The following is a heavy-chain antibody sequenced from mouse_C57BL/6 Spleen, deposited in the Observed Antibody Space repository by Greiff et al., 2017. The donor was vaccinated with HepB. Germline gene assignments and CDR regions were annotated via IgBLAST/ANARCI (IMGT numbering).Heavy chain of an antibody. CDR3: ARDYYGSIYWYFDV. CDR2: INPYNGGT. Sequence: EVQLQESGPVLVKPGASVKMSCKASGYTFTDYYMNWVKQSHGKSLEWIGVINPYNGGTSYNQKFKGKATLTVDKSSSTAYMELNSLTSEDSAVYYCARDYYGSIYWYFDVWGTGTTVTVSS. D-gene: IGHD1-1*01. J-gene: IGHJ1*03. V-gene: IGHV1-19*01. CDR1: GYTFTDYY.